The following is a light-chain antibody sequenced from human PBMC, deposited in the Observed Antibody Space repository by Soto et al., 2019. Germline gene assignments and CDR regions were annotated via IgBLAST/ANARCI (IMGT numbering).Light chain of an antibody. V-gene: IGLV2-18*01. CDR3: GLYTIAETVV. J-gene: IGLJ2*01. CDR2: DVT. Sequence: QSALTQPPSVCGSPGQSVTISCTGTKEVATYNRVSWYQQTPGTSPKLLIYDVTKRASGISDRFSGSKSGNTASLTISGLHTDDEGDYYCGLYTIAETVVLGGGTKVTVL. CDR1: KEVATYNR.